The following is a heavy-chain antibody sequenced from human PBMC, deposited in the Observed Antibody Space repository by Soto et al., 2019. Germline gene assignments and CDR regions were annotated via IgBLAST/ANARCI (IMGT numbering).Heavy chain of an antibody. J-gene: IGHJ3*02. Sequence: QVQLQQWGAGLLKPSETPSLTCAVYGGSFSGYYWSWIRQPPGKGLEWIGEINHSGSTNYNPSLKSRVTISVDTAKNQFSLKLSSVTAADTAVYYCARGPVLLWFGELSKAFDIWGQGTMVTVSS. V-gene: IGHV4-34*01. CDR3: ARGPVLLWFGELSKAFDI. CDR2: INHSGST. D-gene: IGHD3-10*01. CDR1: GGSFSGYY.